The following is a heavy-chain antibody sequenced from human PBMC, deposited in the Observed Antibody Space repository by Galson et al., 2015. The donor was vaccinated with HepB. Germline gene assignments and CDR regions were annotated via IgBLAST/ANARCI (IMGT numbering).Heavy chain of an antibody. D-gene: IGHD6-19*01. CDR1: GFTFSYYA. CDR2: ITPSGDHT. J-gene: IGHJ4*02. V-gene: IGHV3-23*01. Sequence: SLRVSCAASGFTFSYYAMSWVRQAPGKGLEWVSAITPSGDHTYSADSMKGRFTISRDNSRYTLFLQMNSLRADYTAIYFCAKVFPEKTDGWYRQALYYFDAWGQGTLVTVSS. CDR3: AKVFPEKTDGWYRQALYYFDA.